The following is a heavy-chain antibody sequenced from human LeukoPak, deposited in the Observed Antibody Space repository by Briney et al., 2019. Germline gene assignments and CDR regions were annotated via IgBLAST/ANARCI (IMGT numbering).Heavy chain of an antibody. CDR1: GFTFSNYW. Sequence: GGSLSLSCAASGFTFSNYWMSWVRQAPGKGLEWVANIKEDGSEKYYVDSVKGRFTISRDNARNSMYLQMNSLRAEDTAVYYCASGRQLGYWGQGTLVTVSS. J-gene: IGHJ4*02. D-gene: IGHD6-13*01. V-gene: IGHV3-7*01. CDR2: IKEDGSEK. CDR3: ASGRQLGY.